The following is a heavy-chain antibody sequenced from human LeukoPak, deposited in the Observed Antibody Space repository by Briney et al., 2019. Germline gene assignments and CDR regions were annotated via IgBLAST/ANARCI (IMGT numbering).Heavy chain of an antibody. V-gene: IGHV4-34*01. CDR3: ARKNITMIKGTLFDY. D-gene: IGHD3-22*01. CDR2: INHSGST. J-gene: IGHJ4*02. CDR1: DGSISGYY. Sequence: PSETLSLTCTVSDGSISGYYCSWVRQPPGKGLEWIGEINHSGSTDYNPSLKSRVTMSVDTSKNQFSLRLSSVTAADTAVYYCARKNITMIKGTLFDYWGQGILVTVSS.